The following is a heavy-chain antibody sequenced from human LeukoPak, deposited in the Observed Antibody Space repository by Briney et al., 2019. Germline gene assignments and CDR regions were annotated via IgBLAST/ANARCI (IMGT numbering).Heavy chain of an antibody. V-gene: IGHV4-39*01. D-gene: IGHD3-9*01. CDR2: KPYDENVSDNEIP. CDR1: GDSISNSGWS. CDR3: ARLTLTGAGGRGWFGA. Sequence: SETLSLTCIVSGDSISNSGWSWGWIRQPPGKGLEWIETKPYDENVSDNEIPSYNPSLKSRVSISADTSKTQLSLKVNSVTAADTASYYCARLTLTGAGGRGWFGAWVQGTLVIVSS. J-gene: IGHJ5*02.